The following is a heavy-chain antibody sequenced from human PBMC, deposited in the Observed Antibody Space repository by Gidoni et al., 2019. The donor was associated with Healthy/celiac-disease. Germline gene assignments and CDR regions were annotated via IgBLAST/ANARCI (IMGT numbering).Heavy chain of an antibody. CDR2: ISSSSSYI. V-gene: IGHV3-21*01. Sequence: EVQLVESGGGLVKPGGSLRLSCAAAGVTFSSDSMNWFRQAPGKGLEWVSSISSSSSYISYADSVKGRFTISRDNAKNSLYLQMNSLRAEDTAVYYCARDIVVVPAAHFTYNWFDPWGQGTLVTVSS. J-gene: IGHJ5*02. CDR3: ARDIVVVPAAHFTYNWFDP. CDR1: GVTFSSDS. D-gene: IGHD2-2*01.